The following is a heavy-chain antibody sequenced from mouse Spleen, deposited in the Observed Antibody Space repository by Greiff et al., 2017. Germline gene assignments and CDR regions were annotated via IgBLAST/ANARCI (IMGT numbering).Heavy chain of an antibody. Sequence: DVKLVESGGGLVQPGGSRKLSCAASGFTFSSFGMHWVRQAPEKGLEWVAYISSGSSTIYYADTVKGRFTISRDNPKNTLFLQMTSLRSEDTAMYYCARDDYDEAWFAYWGQGTLVTVSA. CDR3: ARDDYDEAWFAY. V-gene: IGHV5-17*02. J-gene: IGHJ3*01. CDR1: GFTFSSFG. D-gene: IGHD2-4*01. CDR2: ISSGSSTI.